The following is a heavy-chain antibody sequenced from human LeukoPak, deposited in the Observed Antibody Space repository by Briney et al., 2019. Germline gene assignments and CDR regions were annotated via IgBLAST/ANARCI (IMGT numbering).Heavy chain of an antibody. CDR2: IIPIFGTA. D-gene: IGHD4-17*01. CDR3: ARDLDYGDPS. CDR1: GGTFSSYA. Sequence: ASVKVSCKASGGTFSSYATSWVRQAPGQGLEWMGGIIPIFGTANYAQKFQGRVTITADKSTSTAYMELSSLRSEDTAAYYCARDLDYGDPSWGQGTLVTVSS. V-gene: IGHV1-69*06. J-gene: IGHJ5*02.